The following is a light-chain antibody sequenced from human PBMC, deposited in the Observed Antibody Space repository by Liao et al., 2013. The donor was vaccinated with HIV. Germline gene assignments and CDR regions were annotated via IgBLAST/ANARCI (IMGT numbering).Light chain of an antibody. CDR2: QDT. Sequence: SYELTQPPSVSVSPGQTASITCSGDKLGDKYACWYQQKPGQSPVLVIYQDTKRPSGIPERFSGSNSGNTATLTISGTQALDEADYYCLTWDTNSWVFGGGTKLTVL. J-gene: IGLJ3*02. CDR3: LTWDTNSWV. V-gene: IGLV3-1*01. CDR1: KLGDKY.